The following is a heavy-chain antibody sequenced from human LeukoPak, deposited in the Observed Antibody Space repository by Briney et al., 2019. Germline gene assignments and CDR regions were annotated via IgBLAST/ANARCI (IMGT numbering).Heavy chain of an antibody. CDR2: IRGDGGDT. CDR1: RFSFSNSW. V-gene: IGHV3-74*01. J-gene: IGHJ3*02. CDR3: AAEHDGFDI. Sequence: PGGSLRLSCAASRFSFSNSWMHWVRQTPGKGLVWVSSIRGDGGDTTYTGSVKGRFTISRDNAKNTLYLQMNSLRADDTAVYYCAAEHDGFDIWGQGTMVTVSS.